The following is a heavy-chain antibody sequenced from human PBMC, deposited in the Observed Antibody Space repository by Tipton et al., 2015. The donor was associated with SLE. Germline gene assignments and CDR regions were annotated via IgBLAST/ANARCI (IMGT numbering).Heavy chain of an antibody. CDR1: GYTFTGQY. J-gene: IGHJ4*02. D-gene: IGHD3-3*01. CDR3: ARGLLAHFDY. Sequence: QSGPEVKKPGASLRVSCRASGYTFTGQYIHWIRQAPGQGLEWMGRINPYNGAANYALNFQGRVTVTRDTSISTAYMDLSRLRSDDTAVYYCARGLLAHFDYWGQGTPVTVPS. V-gene: IGHV1-2*06. CDR2: INPYNGAA.